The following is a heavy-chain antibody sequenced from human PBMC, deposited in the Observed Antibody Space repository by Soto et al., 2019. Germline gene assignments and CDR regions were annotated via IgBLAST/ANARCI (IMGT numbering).Heavy chain of an antibody. Sequence: GALRLSFADAGFRFSSYSMSWVRQTPGKGLEWVAAITATGDRTYYADSVTGRFTISRDNSKKTHYLQMTSLRAEDTAMYYCATMNGYFEYWGQGTPVTVPS. J-gene: IGHJ4*02. CDR2: ITATGDRT. V-gene: IGHV3-23*01. D-gene: IGHD3-22*01. CDR1: GFRFSSYS. CDR3: ATMNGYFEY.